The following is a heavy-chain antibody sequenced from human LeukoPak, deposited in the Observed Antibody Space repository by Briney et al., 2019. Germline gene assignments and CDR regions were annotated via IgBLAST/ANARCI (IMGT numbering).Heavy chain of an antibody. D-gene: IGHD2-2*01. CDR3: ARAIRYQLLSDY. J-gene: IGHJ4*02. CDR2: MNPNSANT. Sequence: ASVKDSCKTSGYTFSTYDINWLRQAAGQGLEWMGWMNPNSANTGFAQKFQGRAAITRDTSTATAYLELSSLTSEDTAVYYCARAIRYQLLSDYWGQGTLVTVSS. CDR1: GYTFSTYD. V-gene: IGHV1-8*03.